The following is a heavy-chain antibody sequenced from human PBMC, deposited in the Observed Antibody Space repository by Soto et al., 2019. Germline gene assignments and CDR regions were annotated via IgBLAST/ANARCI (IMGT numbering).Heavy chain of an antibody. J-gene: IGHJ3*02. Sequence: PGESLRISCKGSGYSFTSYWIGWVRQMPGKGLEWMGIIYPGDSDTRYSPSFQGQVTISADKSISTAYLQWSSLKASDTAMYYCARLGYYYDSSGYPAPDAFDIWGQGTMVTVSS. CDR2: IYPGDSDT. CDR1: GYSFTSYW. CDR3: ARLGYYYDSSGYPAPDAFDI. D-gene: IGHD3-22*01. V-gene: IGHV5-51*01.